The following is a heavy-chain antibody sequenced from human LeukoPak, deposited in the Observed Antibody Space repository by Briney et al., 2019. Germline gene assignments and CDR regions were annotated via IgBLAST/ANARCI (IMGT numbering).Heavy chain of an antibody. V-gene: IGHV4-39*07. CDR1: GGSISSSSYY. CDR3: ARGGGFLEWLSPFDP. D-gene: IGHD3-3*01. J-gene: IGHJ5*02. CDR2: IYYSGST. Sequence: SETLSLTCTVSGGSISSSSYYWGWIRQPPGKGLEWIGSIYYSGSTYYNPSLKSRVTISVDTSKNQFSLKLSSVTAADTAVYYCARGGGFLEWLSPFDPWGQGTLVTVSS.